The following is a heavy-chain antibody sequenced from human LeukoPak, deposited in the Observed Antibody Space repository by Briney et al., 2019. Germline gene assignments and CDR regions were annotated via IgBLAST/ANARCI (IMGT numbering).Heavy chain of an antibody. CDR1: GITFSTYA. CDR2: ISSSSTYI. CDR3: ASQYTSSRIFDD. D-gene: IGHD6-13*01. V-gene: IGHV3-21*01. Sequence: AGGSLRLSCVASGITFSTYAMSWVRQAPGKGLEWVSSISSSSTYIYYADSVKGRFTVSRDNAKNSLYLQMNSLRAEDTAVYFCASQYTSSRIFDDWGQGTLVTVSS. J-gene: IGHJ4*02.